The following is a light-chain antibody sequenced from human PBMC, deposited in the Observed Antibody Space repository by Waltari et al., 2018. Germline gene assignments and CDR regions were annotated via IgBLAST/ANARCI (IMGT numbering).Light chain of an antibody. CDR2: RNK. Sequence: QSVLTQPPSASGTPGQRVTISCPGSRSNLGNNSVYWYQQRPGTAPKLLIYRNKQRPSGVPDRFSGSKSGTSASLAISGRRSEDEADYYCAAWDDSLSGRVFGGGTKVTVL. V-gene: IGLV1-47*01. CDR1: RSNLGNNS. CDR3: AAWDDSLSGRV. J-gene: IGLJ3*02.